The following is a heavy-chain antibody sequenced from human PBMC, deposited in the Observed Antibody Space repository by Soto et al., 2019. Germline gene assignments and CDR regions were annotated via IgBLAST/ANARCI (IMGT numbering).Heavy chain of an antibody. CDR1: GYSFSTLA. Sequence: GASVKVSCKASGYSFSTLAIHWVRQAPGQRLEWMGWITPFNGNTNYAQKFQDRVTITRDRSMSTAYMELSSLRSEDTAMYYCASIGHCSGGSCYGRNAFDIWGQGTMVTVSS. V-gene: IGHV1-45*02. CDR2: ITPFNGNT. D-gene: IGHD2-15*01. CDR3: ASIGHCSGGSCYGRNAFDI. J-gene: IGHJ3*02.